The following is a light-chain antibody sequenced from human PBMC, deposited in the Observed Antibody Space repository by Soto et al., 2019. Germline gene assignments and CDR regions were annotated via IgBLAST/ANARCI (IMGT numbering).Light chain of an antibody. CDR2: AAS. CDR1: QSVNTY. V-gene: IGKV1-39*01. CDR3: QQSFRNPRT. J-gene: IGKJ3*01. Sequence: DIQMTQSPSSLSASVGDRVTITCRASQSVNTYLNWYQQKPGTAPKLLIYAASTLESGVPPRFSGSGSGTDFTLTISSLQPEDFATYYCQQSFRNPRTFGHGTKVEIK.